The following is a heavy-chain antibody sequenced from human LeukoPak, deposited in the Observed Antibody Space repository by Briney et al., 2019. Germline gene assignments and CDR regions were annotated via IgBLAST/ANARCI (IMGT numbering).Heavy chain of an antibody. CDR3: ARDQLGLSIFDH. CDR1: GFTVSSDY. V-gene: IGHV3-53*01. J-gene: IGHJ4*02. Sequence: PGGSLRVSCAASGFTVSSDYMNWVRQAPGKGLEWVSVIYSGGSKYYADSVKGRFTISRDNSKNTLYLQMNSLRAEDTAVYYCARDQLGLSIFDHWGQGTLVTVSS. CDR2: IYSGGSK. D-gene: IGHD3-16*01.